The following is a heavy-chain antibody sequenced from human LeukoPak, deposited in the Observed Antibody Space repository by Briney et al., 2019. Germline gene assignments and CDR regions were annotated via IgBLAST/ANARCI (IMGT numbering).Heavy chain of an antibody. J-gene: IGHJ4*02. CDR2: ILGSGGST. D-gene: IGHD3-3*01. V-gene: IGHV3-23*01. Sequence: GASLRLSCAASGFTFSNYAMSWVRQAPGKGLEWVSAILGSGGSTYYADSVKGRFTVSRDNSKSTLYLQMNSLRAEDTALYYCAKGGDNDVLCGYFFPDYWGQGTLVTVSS. CDR1: GFTFSNYA. CDR3: AKGGDNDVLCGYFFPDY.